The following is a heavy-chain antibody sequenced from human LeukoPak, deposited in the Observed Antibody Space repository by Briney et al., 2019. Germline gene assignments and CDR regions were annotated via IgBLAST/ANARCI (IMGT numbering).Heavy chain of an antibody. D-gene: IGHD1-1*01. CDR2: IGATGDT. V-gene: IGHV3-13*01. CDR3: VLGAYWNDDKNAFHI. CDR1: GLTFSSYD. J-gene: IGHJ3*02. Sequence: GGSLRLSCAASGLTFSSYDMHWVRQAPGKGLEWVLSIGATGDTYYAGSVKGRFTVSRDNARKSLYLQMSSLRAGDTAVYFCVLGAYWNDDKNAFHIWGPGTMVTVSS.